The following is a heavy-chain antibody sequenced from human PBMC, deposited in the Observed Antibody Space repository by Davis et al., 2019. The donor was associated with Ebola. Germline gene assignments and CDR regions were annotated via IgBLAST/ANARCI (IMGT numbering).Heavy chain of an antibody. Sequence: AASVKVSCKASGYTFTSYYMHWVRQAPGQGLEWMGIINPSGGSTSYAQKFQGRVTMTRDTSTSTVYMELSSLRSEDTAVYYCARVRAYYGDYDYFDYWGQGTLVTVSS. CDR3: ARVRAYYGDYDYFDY. CDR2: INPSGGST. V-gene: IGHV1-46*01. D-gene: IGHD4-17*01. CDR1: GYTFTSYY. J-gene: IGHJ4*02.